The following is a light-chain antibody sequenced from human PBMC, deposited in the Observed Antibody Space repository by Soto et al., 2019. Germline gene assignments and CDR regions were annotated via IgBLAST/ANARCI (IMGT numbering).Light chain of an antibody. CDR2: KAS. Sequence: DIQMTQSPSFLSASVGDRVTITCRASQAISNYLNWYQQKPGKAPKXLIYKASTLKSGVPSRFSGSGSGTELTITISSLRPDDGETYDGQHYNSYSEAFGQGTKVDIK. V-gene: IGKV1-5*03. CDR1: QAISNY. J-gene: IGKJ1*01. CDR3: QHYNSYSEA.